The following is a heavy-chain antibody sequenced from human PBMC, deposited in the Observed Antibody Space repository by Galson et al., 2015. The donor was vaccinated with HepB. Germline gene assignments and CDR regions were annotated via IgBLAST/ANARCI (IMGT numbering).Heavy chain of an antibody. D-gene: IGHD5-18*01. V-gene: IGHV3-74*01. Sequence: SLRLSCAASGFTFSSYWMHWVRQAPGKGLVWVSRIHSDGSSTNYADSVKGRFTISRDNAKNTLYLQMNSLRAEDTAVYYCARDGSGNSYGLHFDYRGQGTLVTVSS. J-gene: IGHJ4*02. CDR1: GFTFSSYW. CDR2: IHSDGSST. CDR3: ARDGSGNSYGLHFDY.